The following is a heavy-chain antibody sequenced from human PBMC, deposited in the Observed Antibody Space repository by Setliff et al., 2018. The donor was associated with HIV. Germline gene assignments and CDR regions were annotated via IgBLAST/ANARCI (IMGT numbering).Heavy chain of an antibody. D-gene: IGHD3-10*01. CDR2: IGSSNHGI. V-gene: IGHV3-48*04. Sequence: ASVKVSCKAPGNSFNGMTWVRQAPGKGLDWVAHIGSSNHGIHYTASVQGRFTVSRDNANNLLFLQMNNLRVEDTAVYYCASFFGDYGYWGHGTQVTVSS. CDR1: GNSFNG. CDR3: ASFFGDYGY. J-gene: IGHJ4*01.